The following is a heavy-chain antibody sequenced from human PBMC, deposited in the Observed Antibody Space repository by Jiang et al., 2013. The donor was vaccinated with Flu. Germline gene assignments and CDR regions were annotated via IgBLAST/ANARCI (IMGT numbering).Heavy chain of an antibody. Sequence: QLLESGGGLVQPGGSLRLSCAASGFTVSSNYMSWVRQAPGKGLEWVSVIYSGGSTYYADSVKGRFTISRDNSKNTLYLQMNSLRAEDTAVYYCAKGVEKGWRGGYSSGLSPLIFDYWGQGTLVTVSS. CDR2: IYSGGST. CDR1: GFTVSSNY. V-gene: IGHV3-66*01. J-gene: IGHJ4*02. CDR3: AKGVEKGWRGGYSSGLSPLIFDY. D-gene: IGHD5-18*01.